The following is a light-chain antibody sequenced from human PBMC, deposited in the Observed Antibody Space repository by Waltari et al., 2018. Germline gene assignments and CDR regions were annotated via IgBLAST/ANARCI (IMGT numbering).Light chain of an antibody. CDR1: NSNIERNT. CDR3: VSWDDSLNGEI. V-gene: IGLV1-44*01. CDR2: NND. Sequence: QSVVTQPPSASGTPGQSAAISCSGSNSNIERNTVPWYQHVPGTAPKLLIYNNDQRPSGVPDRFSGSKSDFSASLAISGLQAEDEGDYYCVSWDDSLNGEIFGGGTRLTVL. J-gene: IGLJ2*01.